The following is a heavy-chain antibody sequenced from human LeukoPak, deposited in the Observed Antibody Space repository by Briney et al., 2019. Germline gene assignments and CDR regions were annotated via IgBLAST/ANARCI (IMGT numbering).Heavy chain of an antibody. CDR1: GFTFSDYY. J-gene: IGHJ4*02. V-gene: IGHV3-11*04. CDR2: ISSSGSTI. D-gene: IGHD3-3*01. Sequence: GGSLRLSCAASGFTFSDYYMSWIRQAPGKGLEGVSYISSSGSTIYYADSVKGRFTISRDNAQNSLYLQMNSLRAEDTAVYYCARNLLRFYPPGYWGQGTLVTVSS. CDR3: ARNLLRFYPPGY.